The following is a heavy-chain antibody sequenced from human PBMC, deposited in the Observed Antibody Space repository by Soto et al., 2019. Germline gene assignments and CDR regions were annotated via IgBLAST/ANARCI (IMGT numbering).Heavy chain of an antibody. D-gene: IGHD6-19*01. J-gene: IGHJ4*02. CDR1: GGSISGSY. CDR2: VYYTGST. CDR3: ARSVAVPGARIDY. V-gene: IGHV4-59*01. Sequence: SETLSLTCSVSGGSISGSYWSWIRQSPGKGLEWLGYVYYTGSTNYSPSLRSRVSISVDTSKNEFSLRLSSVTAADTAVYFCARSVAVPGARIDYWGQGTQVTVSS.